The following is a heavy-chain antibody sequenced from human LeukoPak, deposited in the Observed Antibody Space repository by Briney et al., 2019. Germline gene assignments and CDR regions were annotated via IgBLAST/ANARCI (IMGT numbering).Heavy chain of an antibody. CDR3: ARGNEYGDYYFDY. J-gene: IGHJ4*02. V-gene: IGHV3-66*01. CDR1: GFTVSSNY. CDR2: IYSGGST. Sequence: PGGSLRLSCAASGFTVSSNYMSWVRQAPGKRLEWVSVIYSGGSTYYADSVKGRFTISRDNSKNTLYLQMNSLRAEDTAVYYCARGNEYGDYYFDYWGQGTLVTVSS. D-gene: IGHD4-17*01.